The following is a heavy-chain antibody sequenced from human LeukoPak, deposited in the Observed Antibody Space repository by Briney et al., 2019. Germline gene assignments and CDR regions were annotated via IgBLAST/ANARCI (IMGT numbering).Heavy chain of an antibody. CDR2: IYYSGST. Sequence: PSETLSLTCTVSGGSISSSSYYWGWIRQPPGKGLEWIGSIYYSGSTYYNPSLKSRVTISVDTSKNQFSLKLSSVTAADTAVYYCARVRGSGTPYYFDYWGQGTLVTVSS. CDR3: ARVRGSGTPYYFDY. CDR1: GGSISSSSYY. D-gene: IGHD3-10*01. J-gene: IGHJ4*02. V-gene: IGHV4-39*01.